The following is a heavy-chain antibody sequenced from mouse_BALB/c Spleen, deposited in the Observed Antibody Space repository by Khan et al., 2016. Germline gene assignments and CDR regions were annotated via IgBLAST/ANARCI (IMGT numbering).Heavy chain of an antibody. D-gene: IGHD2-12*01. CDR1: GFTFSSFG. CDR2: ISSGSSNI. Sequence: EVELVESGGGLVQPGGSRKLSCAASGFTFSSFGMNWVRQAPEKGLEWVAYISSGSSNIYYADTVKGRFTISSGNPENPLFLQMTSLRSEDNAMYYCARYDVDNYARDFWGQGTPGTVSS. J-gene: IGHJ4*01. V-gene: IGHV5-17*02. CDR3: ARYDVDNYARDF.